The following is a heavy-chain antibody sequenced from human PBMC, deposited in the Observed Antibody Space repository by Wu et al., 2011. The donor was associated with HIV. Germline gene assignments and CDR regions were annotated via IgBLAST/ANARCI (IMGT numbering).Heavy chain of an antibody. Sequence: QVQLLQSGAEVKKPGASVKVSCKASGFTFPTYGISWVRQAPGQGLEWMGWISGYNGDTHYVPNLQDRVTITADTSTSTAYMELRSLRSDDTAVYYCARTYDFWSGEEVNYYYYMTCGQRDHGHRLL. J-gene: IGHJ6*03. CDR1: GFTFPTYG. CDR3: ARTYDFWSGEEVNYYYYMT. D-gene: IGHD3-3*01. V-gene: IGHV1-18*01. CDR2: ISGYNGDT.